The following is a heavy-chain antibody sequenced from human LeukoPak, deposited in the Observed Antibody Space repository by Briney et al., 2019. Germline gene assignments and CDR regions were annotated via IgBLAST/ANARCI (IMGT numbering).Heavy chain of an antibody. CDR3: ARSRVGATFDY. D-gene: IGHD1-26*01. CDR2: IYTSGST. J-gene: IGHJ4*02. V-gene: IGHV4-61*02. CDR1: GGSISGGSYY. Sequence: SETLSLTCTVSGGSISGGSYYWSWIRQPAGKGLEWIGRIYTSGSTNYIPSLQRRVTISVDTSKNQCSLKLSSVTAADTAVYYCARSRVGATFDYWGQGTLVTVSS.